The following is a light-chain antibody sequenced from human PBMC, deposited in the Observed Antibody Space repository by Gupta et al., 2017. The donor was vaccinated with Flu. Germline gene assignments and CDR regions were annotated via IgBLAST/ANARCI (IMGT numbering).Light chain of an antibody. CDR3: MKGEHPWT. CDR2: EVS. J-gene: IGKJ2*02. Sequence: DVVMTQSPLSLPVTLGQPASISCRSSQSLVYSDGNTSLNWFQQRPGQSPRRLIYEVSTCDSGDPDRFSGNGSGNDFTLKSMRGEDADVGVYYCMKGEHPWTFGQGTKLEIK. CDR1: QSLVYSDGNTS. V-gene: IGKV2D-30*01.